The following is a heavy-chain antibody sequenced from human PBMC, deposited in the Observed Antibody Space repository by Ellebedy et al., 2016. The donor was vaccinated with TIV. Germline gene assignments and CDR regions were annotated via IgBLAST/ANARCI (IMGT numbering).Heavy chain of an antibody. CDR1: GFTFSGYY. V-gene: IGHV3-11*01. D-gene: IGHD6-13*01. Sequence: GESLKISCAASGFTFSGYYMSWFRQAPGKGPEWVSYISYSGDLMYYADSVKGRFTTSRDNAGNSLYLQMNSLRAEGTAVYYCARLGVIAAAGASDYWGQGTLVIVSS. J-gene: IGHJ4*02. CDR3: ARLGVIAAAGASDY. CDR2: ISYSGDLM.